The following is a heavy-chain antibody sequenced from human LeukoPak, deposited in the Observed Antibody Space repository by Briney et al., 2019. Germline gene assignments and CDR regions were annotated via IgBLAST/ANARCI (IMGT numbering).Heavy chain of an antibody. CDR2: INPNSGGT. J-gene: IGHJ4*02. CDR3: ARLSTRIAVAGTWFDY. D-gene: IGHD6-19*01. CDR1: GYTFTGYY. V-gene: IGHV1-2*04. Sequence: GASVTVSCKASGYTFTGYYMHWVRQAPGQGLEWMGWINPNSGGTNYAQKFQGWVTMTRDTSISTAYMELGRLRSDDTAVYYCARLSTRIAVAGTWFDYWGQGTLVTVSS.